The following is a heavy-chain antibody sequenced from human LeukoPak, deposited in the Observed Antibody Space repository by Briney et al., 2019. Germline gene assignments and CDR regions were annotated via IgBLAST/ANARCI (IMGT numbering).Heavy chain of an antibody. D-gene: IGHD3-10*01. V-gene: IGHV3-21*01. Sequence: PGGSLRLSCAASGFTFSSYSMNWVRQAPGKGLEWVSSISSSSSYIYYADSVKGRFTISRDNAKNSLYLQMNSLRAEDTAVYYCARAMVRGGNNWFDPWGQGTLVTVSS. J-gene: IGHJ5*02. CDR1: GFTFSSYS. CDR3: ARAMVRGGNNWFDP. CDR2: ISSSSSYI.